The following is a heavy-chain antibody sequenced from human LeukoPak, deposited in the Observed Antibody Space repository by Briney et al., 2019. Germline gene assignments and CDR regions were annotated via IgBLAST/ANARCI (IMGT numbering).Heavy chain of an antibody. CDR2: ISSSSSYI. CDR1: GFTFSSYS. D-gene: IGHD6-19*01. Sequence: GGSLRLSCAASGFTFSSYSMNWVRQAPGKGLEWVSSISSSSSYIYYADSVKGRFTISRDNAKNSLYLQMNSLRAEDTAVYYCAKDRGRIAVAGPGDYWGQGTLVTVSS. V-gene: IGHV3-21*01. J-gene: IGHJ4*02. CDR3: AKDRGRIAVAGPGDY.